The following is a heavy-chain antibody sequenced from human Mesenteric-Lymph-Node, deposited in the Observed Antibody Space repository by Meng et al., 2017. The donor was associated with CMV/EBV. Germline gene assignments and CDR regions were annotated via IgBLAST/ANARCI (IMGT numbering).Heavy chain of an antibody. CDR3: AKDQFHYYGSGSYV. CDR2: ISGSGGST. J-gene: IGHJ6*02. V-gene: IGHV3-23*01. CDR1: GFTFSSYA. Sequence: GGSLRLSCAASGFTFSSYAMSWVRQAPGKGLEWVSAISGSGGSTYYADSVKGRFTISRDNSKNTLYLQMNSLRAEDTAVYYCAKDQFHYYGSGSYVWGQGTTVTVSS. D-gene: IGHD3-10*01.